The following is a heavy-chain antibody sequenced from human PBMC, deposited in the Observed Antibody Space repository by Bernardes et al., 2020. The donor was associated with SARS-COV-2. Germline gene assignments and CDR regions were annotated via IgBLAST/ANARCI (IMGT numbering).Heavy chain of an antibody. CDR1: GGSISSISYY. CDR3: ARGYFDWLSPYYFDY. V-gene: IGHV4-39*01. CDR2: IYYSGST. Sequence: SETLSLTCTVSGGSISSISYYWGWIRQPPGKGLEWIGSIYYSGSTYYNPSLKSRVTISVDTSKNQFSLKLSSVTAADTAVYYCARGYFDWLSPYYFDYWGQGTLVTVSS. J-gene: IGHJ4*02. D-gene: IGHD3-9*01.